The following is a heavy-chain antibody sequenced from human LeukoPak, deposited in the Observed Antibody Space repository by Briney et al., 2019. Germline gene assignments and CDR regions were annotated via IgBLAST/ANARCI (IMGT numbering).Heavy chain of an antibody. V-gene: IGHV3-53*01. Sequence: GGSLRLSCAASGFTVSSNYMSWVRQAPGKGLEWVSVIYSGGGTYYADSVKGRFTISRDNSKNTLYLQMNSLRAEDTAVYYCHSYGSGSYLPFDYWGQGTLVTVSS. J-gene: IGHJ4*02. CDR3: HSYGSGSYLPFDY. D-gene: IGHD3-10*01. CDR1: GFTVSSNY. CDR2: IYSGGGT.